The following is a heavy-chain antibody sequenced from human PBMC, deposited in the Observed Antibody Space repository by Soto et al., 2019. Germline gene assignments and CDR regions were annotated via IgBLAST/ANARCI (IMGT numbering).Heavy chain of an antibody. D-gene: IGHD3-22*01. V-gene: IGHV1-18*04. CDR1: GYTFTSYG. Sequence: ASVKVSCKASGYTFTSYGISWVRQAPGQGLEWMGWISTYNGNTNYAQMLQGRVTMTTDTSTSTAYMELRSLRSDDTAVYYCARVFGGRYYYDSSDHYFDYWGQGTLVTVSS. CDR3: ARVFGGRYYYDSSDHYFDY. J-gene: IGHJ4*02. CDR2: ISTYNGNT.